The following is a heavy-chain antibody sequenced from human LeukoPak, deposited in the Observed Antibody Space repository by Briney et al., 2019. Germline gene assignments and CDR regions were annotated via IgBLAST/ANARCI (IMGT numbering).Heavy chain of an antibody. J-gene: IGHJ4*02. CDR3: ARIGAGSSRDY. CDR1: GFTFSNFA. CDR2: IVGSSST. D-gene: IGHD6-13*01. V-gene: IGHV3-21*01. Sequence: PGGPLRLSCAASGFTFSNFAMTWVRQAPGKGLEWVSSIVGSSSTYYADSLKGRFTISRDNAKNSLYLQMNSLRAEDTAVYCCARIGAGSSRDYWGQGTLVTVSS.